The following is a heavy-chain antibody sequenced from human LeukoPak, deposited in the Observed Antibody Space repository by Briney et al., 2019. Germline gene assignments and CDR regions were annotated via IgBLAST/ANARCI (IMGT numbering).Heavy chain of an antibody. J-gene: IGHJ5*02. CDR2: INQDGRAK. CDR1: GFTFSRFW. Sequence: GGSLRLSCVGSGFTFSRFWMHWVRQAPGKGLEWVANINQDGRAKHYVDSVKGRFTISRDSAKNSLYLQMSNLRAEDTAVYYCAKAVGAMVFDPWGQGTLVTVSS. V-gene: IGHV3-7*03. CDR3: AKAVGAMVFDP. D-gene: IGHD1-26*01.